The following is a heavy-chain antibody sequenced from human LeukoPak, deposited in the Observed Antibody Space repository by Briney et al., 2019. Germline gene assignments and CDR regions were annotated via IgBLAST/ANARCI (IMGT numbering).Heavy chain of an antibody. J-gene: IGHJ4*02. D-gene: IGHD6-19*01. CDR2: TNWNGGST. CDR1: GFTFDDYG. CDR3: AKDVGSGWNVFDY. Sequence: GGSLRLSCAASGFTFDDYGMSWVRQAPGKGLEWVSGTNWNGGSTCYADSVKGPFTISRNNSKNTLYLQMNSLRAEDTAVYYCAKDVGSGWNVFDYWGQGTLVTVSS. V-gene: IGHV3-20*04.